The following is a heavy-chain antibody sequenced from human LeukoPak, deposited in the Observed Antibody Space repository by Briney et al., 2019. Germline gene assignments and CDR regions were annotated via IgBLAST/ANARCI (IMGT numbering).Heavy chain of an antibody. J-gene: IGHJ4*02. V-gene: IGHV3-21*01. D-gene: IGHD1-14*01. CDR1: GFTFSSYW. CDR2: INTNSRYM. CDR3: ARESPDLFDY. Sequence: GGPLRLSCAASGFTFSSYWVHWVRQAPGKGLEWVSSINTNSRYMYYAGSVKGRFTISRDNAKNSLYLQMNSLRAEDTALYYCARESPDLFDYWGQGTLVTVSS.